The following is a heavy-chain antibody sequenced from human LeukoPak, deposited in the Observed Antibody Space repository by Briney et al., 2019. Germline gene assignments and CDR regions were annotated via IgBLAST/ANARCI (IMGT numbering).Heavy chain of an antibody. CDR2: ISAYNGNT. J-gene: IGHJ4*02. Sequence: ASVKVSCKASGYTFTSYGISWVRQAPGQGLEWMGWISAYNGNTNYAQKLQGRVTMTTDTSTSTAYMELRSLRSDDTAVYYCARDALRYFDWIFIPYFDYWGQGTLVTVSS. CDR1: GYTFTSYG. D-gene: IGHD3-9*01. V-gene: IGHV1-18*01. CDR3: ARDALRYFDWIFIPYFDY.